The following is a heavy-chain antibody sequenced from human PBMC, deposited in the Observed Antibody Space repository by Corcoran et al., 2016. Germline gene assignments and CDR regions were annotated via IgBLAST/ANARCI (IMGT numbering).Heavy chain of an antibody. V-gene: IGHV3-33*01. CDR2: IWYDGSIK. D-gene: IGHD2-15*01. CDR1: GFTFNTYG. Sequence: QVQLVESGGGVVQPGRSLTLSCAASGFTFNTYGMNWVRQAPGKGPEWVAVIWYDGSIKYYADSVKGRFTISRDNYKTTLYLQMNSLRAEDTALYYCARIDCTGGSCRPYYYYGMDVWGQGTTVTVSS. J-gene: IGHJ6*02. CDR3: ARIDCTGGSCRPYYYYGMDV.